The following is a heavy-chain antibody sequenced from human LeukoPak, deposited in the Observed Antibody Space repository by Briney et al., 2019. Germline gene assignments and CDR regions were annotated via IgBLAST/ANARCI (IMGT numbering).Heavy chain of an antibody. V-gene: IGHV3-30*04. CDR2: ISYDGSNK. D-gene: IGHD3-22*01. J-gene: IGHJ4*02. Sequence: QTGGSLRLSCAASGFTFSSYAMHWVRQAPGKGLEWVAVISYDGSNKYYADSVKGRFTISRDNSKNTLYLQMNSLRAEETAVYYCARDGPYYYDSSGYYCLDYWGQGTLVTVSS. CDR3: ARDGPYYYDSSGYYCLDY. CDR1: GFTFSSYA.